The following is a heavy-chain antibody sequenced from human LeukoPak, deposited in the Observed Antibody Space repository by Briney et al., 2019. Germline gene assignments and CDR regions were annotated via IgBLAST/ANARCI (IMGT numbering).Heavy chain of an antibody. J-gene: IGHJ4*02. CDR3: ANQLWFGALSY. CDR1: GFTFSSYG. Sequence: PGGTLRLSCAASGFTFSSYGMSWVRQAPGKGLEWVSAISGSGGSTYYADSVKGRFTISRDNSKNTLYLQMNSLRAEDTAVYYCANQLWFGALSYWGQGTLVTVSS. CDR2: ISGSGGST. D-gene: IGHD3-10*01. V-gene: IGHV3-23*01.